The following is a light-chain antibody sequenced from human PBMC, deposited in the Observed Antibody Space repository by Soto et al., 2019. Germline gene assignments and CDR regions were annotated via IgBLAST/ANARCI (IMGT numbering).Light chain of an antibody. Sequence: QSVLTQPASVSGAPGQRVTITCTGSSSNIGAGYDVHWYRQFPGTAPKLLISSDTSRPSGVPDRFSGSKSGTSASLAIAGLQAEDEADYYCQSYDSTLSGSVVFGGGTKLTVL. CDR2: SDT. V-gene: IGLV1-40*01. CDR3: QSYDSTLSGSVV. CDR1: SSNIGAGYD. J-gene: IGLJ2*01.